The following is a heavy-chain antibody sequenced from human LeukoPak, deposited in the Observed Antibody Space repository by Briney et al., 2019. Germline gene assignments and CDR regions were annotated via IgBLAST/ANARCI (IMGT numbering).Heavy chain of an antibody. J-gene: IGHJ6*02. D-gene: IGHD5-18*01. CDR2: ISGSSSYI. CDR1: GFTFSTYT. Sequence: GGSLRLSCAASGFTFSTYTMAWVRQAPGKGLKWVSSISGSSSYIYYADSVRGRFTISRDNAKNSLYLQMNSLRAEDTAVYYCARELRGYSDQYYYYGMDVWGQGTTVTVCS. CDR3: ARELRGYSDQYYYYGMDV. V-gene: IGHV3-21*01.